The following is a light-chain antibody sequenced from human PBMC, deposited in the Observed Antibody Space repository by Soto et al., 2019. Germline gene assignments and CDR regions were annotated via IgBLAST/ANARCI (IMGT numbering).Light chain of an antibody. CDR2: EVS. J-gene: IGLJ1*01. CDR3: SSYAGITPYV. Sequence: QSVLAQPPSASGSPGQSGTISCTGTSSDVGGYTYVSWYQQHPGKAPKLMIYEVSKRPSGVPDRFSGSKSGNTASLTVSGLQAEDEADYYCSSYAGITPYVFGTGTKVTVL. V-gene: IGLV2-8*01. CDR1: SSDVGGYTY.